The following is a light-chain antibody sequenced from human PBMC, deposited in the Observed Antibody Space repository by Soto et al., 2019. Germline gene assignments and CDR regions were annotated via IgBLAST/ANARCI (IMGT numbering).Light chain of an antibody. CDR1: NSNIGRNY. Sequence: QLVLTQPPSVSATPGQRVTISCSGSNSNIGRNYVYWYRQLPGTAPKLLIYRNNQRPSGVPDRFSASKSGTSASLAISGLRSEDEADYYCAAWDNSLGGHELFGGGTKLTVL. CDR3: AAWDNSLGGHEL. V-gene: IGLV1-47*01. CDR2: RNN. J-gene: IGLJ2*01.